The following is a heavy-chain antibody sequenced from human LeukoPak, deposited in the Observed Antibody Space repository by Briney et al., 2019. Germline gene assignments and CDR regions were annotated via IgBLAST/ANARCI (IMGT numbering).Heavy chain of an antibody. Sequence: HPGGSLRLSCAASGFIFTSYWMTWVRQAPGKGLEWVANIKQDGSEKYYVDSVKGRFTISRDNAKNSVYLQMNSLRAGDTAVYYCARDKGSSWYYYYYYMDVWGKGTTVTVSS. J-gene: IGHJ6*03. CDR1: GFIFTSYW. V-gene: IGHV3-7*01. D-gene: IGHD6-13*01. CDR2: IKQDGSEK. CDR3: ARDKGSSWYYYYYYMDV.